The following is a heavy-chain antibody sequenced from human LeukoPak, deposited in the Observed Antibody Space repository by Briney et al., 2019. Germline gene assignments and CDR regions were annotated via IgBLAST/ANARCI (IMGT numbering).Heavy chain of an antibody. J-gene: IGHJ4*02. CDR1: GFTFSSYG. D-gene: IGHD3-22*01. CDR2: ISGRGGST. V-gene: IGHV3-23*01. Sequence: TGGTLRLSCAASGFTFSSYGMSWVRQAPGKGLEGVSAISGRGGSTYYADSVKGRFTISRDNYTAVYYCAKGSAYAVTGSSGYHDYWGQGTLVTVSS. CDR3: DY.